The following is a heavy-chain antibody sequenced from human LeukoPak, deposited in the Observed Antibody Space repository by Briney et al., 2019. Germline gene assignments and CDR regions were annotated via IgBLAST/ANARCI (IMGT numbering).Heavy chain of an antibody. V-gene: IGHV3-30*03. D-gene: IGHD1-26*01. CDR2: ISYDGSDK. CDR3: ARRVGRSGPLDY. Sequence: GGSLRLSCAASGFTFSGFAVHCVRQAPGKGLEWVAAISYDGSDKDYVDSVKGRFTISRDNSKNMLSLQMNSLRAEDTAVYYCARRVGRSGPLDYWGQGTLVTVSS. CDR1: GFTFSGFA. J-gene: IGHJ4*02.